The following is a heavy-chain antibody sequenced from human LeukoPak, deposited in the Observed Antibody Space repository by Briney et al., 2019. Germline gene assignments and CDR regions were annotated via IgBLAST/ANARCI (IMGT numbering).Heavy chain of an antibody. J-gene: IGHJ4*02. V-gene: IGHV3-23*01. CDR2: ISSSGGDT. D-gene: IGHD4-23*01. CDR3: AKKNSGLHPFDF. CDR1: GFSFSSSP. Sequence: GGSLRLSCAASGFSFSSSPMSWVRQAPGKGLEWVSGISSSGGDTPYADSVKGRFTISRDNSKNTLYLQMNSLRAEDTAVYYCAKKNSGLHPFDFWGQGTLVIVSP.